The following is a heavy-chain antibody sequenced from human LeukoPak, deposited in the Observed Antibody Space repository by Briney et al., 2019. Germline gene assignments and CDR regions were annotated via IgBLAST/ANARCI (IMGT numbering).Heavy chain of an antibody. CDR3: ARLDYGGNPIDY. CDR1: GGSISSSSYY. D-gene: IGHD4-23*01. J-gene: IGHJ4*02. CDR2: IYYSGST. Sequence: PSETLSLTCTVSGGSISSSSYYWGWIRQPPGKGLEWIGSIYYSGSTNYNPSLKSRVTISVDTSKNQFSLKLSSVTAADTAVYYCARLDYGGNPIDYWGQGTLVTVSS. V-gene: IGHV4-39*07.